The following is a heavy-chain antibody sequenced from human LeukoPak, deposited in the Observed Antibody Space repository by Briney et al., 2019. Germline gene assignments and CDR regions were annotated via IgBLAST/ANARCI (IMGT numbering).Heavy chain of an antibody. CDR3: ARDLKYYDFWSGSLNWFDP. V-gene: IGHV3-7*01. Sequence: GGSLKLSCAASGFTFSNYWMTWVRQAPGKGLEWVANIKHDGSEDYYLDSVKGRFTISRDNAKNSLYLQMNSLRAEDTAVYYCARDLKYYDFWSGSLNWFDPWGQGTLVTVSS. J-gene: IGHJ5*02. D-gene: IGHD3-3*01. CDR1: GFTFSNYW. CDR2: IKHDGSED.